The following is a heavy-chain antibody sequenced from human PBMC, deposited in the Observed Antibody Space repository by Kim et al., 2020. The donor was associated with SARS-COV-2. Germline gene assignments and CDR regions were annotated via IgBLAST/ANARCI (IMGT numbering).Heavy chain of an antibody. CDR3: ARAGQWLSLYYYGMDV. V-gene: IGHV3-48*01. Sequence: GGSLRLSCAASGFTFSYYSMNWVRQAPGKGLEWVSYISSSSSPIYSADSVKGRFTVSRDNAKKSLSLQMNSMRGEDTAVYYCARAGQWLSLYYYGMDVWGQGTTVTVSS. J-gene: IGHJ6*02. D-gene: IGHD6-19*01. CDR1: GFTFSYYS. CDR2: ISSSSSPI.